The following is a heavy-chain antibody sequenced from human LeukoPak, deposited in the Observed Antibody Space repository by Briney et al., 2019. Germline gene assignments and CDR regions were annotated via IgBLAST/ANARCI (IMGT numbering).Heavy chain of an antibody. CDR1: GGTFSSYA. V-gene: IGHV1-69*04. D-gene: IGHD1-26*01. Sequence: SVKVSCKASGGTFSSYAISWVRQAPGQGLEWMGRIIPILGIANYAQKFQGRVTITADKSTSTAYMELSSLRSEDTAVYYCASEWGLLGAFFDYWGQGTLVTVSS. J-gene: IGHJ4*02. CDR2: IIPILGIA. CDR3: ASEWGLLGAFFDY.